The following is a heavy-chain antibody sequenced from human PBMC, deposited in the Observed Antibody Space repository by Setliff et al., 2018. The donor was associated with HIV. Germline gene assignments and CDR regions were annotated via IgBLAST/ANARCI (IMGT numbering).Heavy chain of an antibody. CDR2: ASPSGSS. V-gene: IGHV4-61*02. CDR1: GGSLDSGNYY. D-gene: IGHD3-9*01. CDR3: ARSNPGSGTGRGYYYHMDV. J-gene: IGHJ6*03. Sequence: PSETLSLTCTISGGSLDSGNYYWSWIRQPAGKGLEWIGRASPSGSSNYSPSLKSRVSISIDTSKQFSLNVRSLTAADTAVYYCARSNPGSGTGRGYYYHMDVWGKGTTVTVSS.